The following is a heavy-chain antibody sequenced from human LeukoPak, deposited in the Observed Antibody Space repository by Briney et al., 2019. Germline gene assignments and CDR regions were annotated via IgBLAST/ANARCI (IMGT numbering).Heavy chain of an antibody. CDR3: ARDLPVVGAPGFDY. Sequence: GGSLRLSCAVSGFTFSSYGMHWVRQAPGKGLEWVAFIRYDGSNKYYADSVKGRFTISRDNAKNSLYLQMNSLRAEDTAVYYCARDLPVVGAPGFDYWGQGTLVTVSS. V-gene: IGHV3-30*02. CDR2: IRYDGSNK. CDR1: GFTFSSYG. J-gene: IGHJ4*02. D-gene: IGHD1-26*01.